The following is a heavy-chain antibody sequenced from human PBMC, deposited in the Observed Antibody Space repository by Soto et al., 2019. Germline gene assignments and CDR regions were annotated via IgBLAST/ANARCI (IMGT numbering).Heavy chain of an antibody. Sequence: SGPTLVNPTQTLTLTCTFSGFSLSTSGVGVGWIRQPPGKALEWLALIYWDDDKRYSPSLKSRLTTTKDTSKNQVVLTMTNMDPVDTATYYCARAKIGGVIDPYYFDYWGQGTLVTVSS. CDR1: GFSLSTSGVG. V-gene: IGHV2-5*02. D-gene: IGHD3-16*02. CDR3: ARAKIGGVIDPYYFDY. J-gene: IGHJ4*02. CDR2: IYWDDDK.